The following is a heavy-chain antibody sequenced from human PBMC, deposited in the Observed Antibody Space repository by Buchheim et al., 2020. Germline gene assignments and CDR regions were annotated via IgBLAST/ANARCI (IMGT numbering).Heavy chain of an antibody. CDR3: ARDWGSRKQWLAKRNWFDL. CDR1: GFTFSSYA. J-gene: IGHJ5*02. V-gene: IGHV3-30*04. CDR2: ISYDGSNK. Sequence: QVQLVESGGGVVQPGRSLRLSCAASGFTFSSYAMHWVRQAPGKGLEWVAVISYDGSNKYYADSVKGRFTIYRDNSKKLLYMQMNSLRAEDTAVYYCARDWGSRKQWLAKRNWFDLWGQGTL. D-gene: IGHD6-19*01.